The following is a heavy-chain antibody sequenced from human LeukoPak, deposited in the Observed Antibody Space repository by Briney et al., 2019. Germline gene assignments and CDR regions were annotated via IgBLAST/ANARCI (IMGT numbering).Heavy chain of an antibody. V-gene: IGHV4-59*01. J-gene: IGHJ4*02. CDR2: IYNSGGT. Sequence: EPSETLSLTCAVSGDSISSYYWSWIRQPPGKGLEWIGYIYNSGGTDYNPSLKSRVTISLDKSKKQFCLKMTSVTAADTAVYYCARLIGDGYNYVHYWGQGTLFTVSS. CDR1: GDSISSYY. D-gene: IGHD5-24*01. CDR3: ARLIGDGYNYVHY.